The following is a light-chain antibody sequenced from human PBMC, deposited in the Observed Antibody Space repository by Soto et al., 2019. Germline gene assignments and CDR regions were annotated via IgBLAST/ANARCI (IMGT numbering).Light chain of an antibody. J-gene: IGKJ2*01. Sequence: DVPMTQSPSTLSASVGDRVTITCRASESIATWLAWYQQRPGQAPKLLIYDASRLESGVPSRFSGGGSGTEFTLTSSGLQPEDFATYYCHQYNSYFGPGTKLEI. CDR2: DAS. V-gene: IGKV1-5*01. CDR3: HQYNSY. CDR1: ESIATW.